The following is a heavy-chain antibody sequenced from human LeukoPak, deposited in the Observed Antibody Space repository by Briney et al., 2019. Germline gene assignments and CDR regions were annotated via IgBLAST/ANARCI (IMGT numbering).Heavy chain of an antibody. D-gene: IGHD3-22*01. CDR1: GFTFSSYA. J-gene: IGHJ4*02. CDR2: ISGSGGST. Sequence: GGSLRLSCAASGFTFSSYAMSWVRQAPGKGLEWVSAISGSGGSTYYADSVKGRFTISRDNSKNTLYLQMNSLRAEDTAVYYCAKELRYYYDSSSYLDYWGQGTLVTVSS. CDR3: AKELRYYYDSSSYLDY. V-gene: IGHV3-23*01.